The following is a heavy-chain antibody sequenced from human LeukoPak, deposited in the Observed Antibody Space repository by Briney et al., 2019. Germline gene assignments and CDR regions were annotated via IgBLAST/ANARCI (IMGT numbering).Heavy chain of an antibody. D-gene: IGHD2/OR15-2a*01. J-gene: IGHJ4*02. CDR2: LRGSGGST. CDR3: VSFYETY. V-gene: IGHV3-23*01. Sequence: GLEWVSALRGSGGSTYYADSVKGRFTISRDNSKNTLYLQMNSLRAEDTAVYYCVSFYETYWGRGTLVTVSS.